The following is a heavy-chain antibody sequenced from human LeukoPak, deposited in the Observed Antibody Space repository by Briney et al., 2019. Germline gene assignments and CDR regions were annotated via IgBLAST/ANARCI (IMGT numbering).Heavy chain of an antibody. CDR3: ARSPSGVPAADAFDI. Sequence: SETLSLTCAVSGGSFSGYYWTWIRQPPGKGLEWIGEINHSGRTNYNPSLKSRVIISVDTSKNQFSLKLSSVTAADTAVYYCARSPSGVPAADAFDIWGQGTMVTVSS. J-gene: IGHJ3*02. D-gene: IGHD2-2*01. CDR2: INHSGRT. CDR1: GGSFSGYY. V-gene: IGHV4-34*01.